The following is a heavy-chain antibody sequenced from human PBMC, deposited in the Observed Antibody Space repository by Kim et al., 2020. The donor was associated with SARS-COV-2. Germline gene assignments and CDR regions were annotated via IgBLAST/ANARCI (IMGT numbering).Heavy chain of an antibody. J-gene: IGHJ5*02. CDR2: IYYSGST. Sequence: SETLSLTCTVSGGSISSSSYYWGWIRQPPGKGLEWIGSIYYSGSTYYNPSLKSRVTISVDTSKNQFSLKLSSVTAADTAVYYCASVPLALNSNWFDPWGQGTLVTVSS. V-gene: IGHV4-39*01. CDR3: ASVPLALNSNWFDP. CDR1: GGSISSSSYY.